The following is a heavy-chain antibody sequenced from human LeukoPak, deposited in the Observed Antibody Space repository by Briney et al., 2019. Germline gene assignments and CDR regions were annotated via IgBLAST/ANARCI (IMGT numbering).Heavy chain of an antibody. CDR3: SRVGGVEEWLAYFDY. V-gene: IGHV3-7*01. CDR1: ALTLSSYW. CDR2: IMQDGSGK. D-gene: IGHD6-19*01. J-gene: IGHJ4*02. Sequence: GRSLSLSWAASALTLSSYWMSWVRHAAGKGLEWVANIMQDGSGKYHVDSVTGPFTISRDNAKNSLYLQMNSLTVEGAAVYYCSRVGGVEEWLAYFDYWVEGTMVTVSS.